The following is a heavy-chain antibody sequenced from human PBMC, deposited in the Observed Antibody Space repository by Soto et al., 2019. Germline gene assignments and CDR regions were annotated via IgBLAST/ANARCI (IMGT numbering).Heavy chain of an antibody. J-gene: IGHJ4*02. Sequence: TSETLSLTCAVYGGSFSGYYWSWIRQPPGKGLEWIGEINHSGSANYNPSLRSRVTISVHTSNSQFSLELSSVTAADTAVYYCARGLISGSHYSGGWYYFDSWGQGTQVTV. CDR1: GGSFSGYY. V-gene: IGHV4-34*01. CDR2: INHSGSA. D-gene: IGHD1-26*01. CDR3: ARGLISGSHYSGGWYYFDS.